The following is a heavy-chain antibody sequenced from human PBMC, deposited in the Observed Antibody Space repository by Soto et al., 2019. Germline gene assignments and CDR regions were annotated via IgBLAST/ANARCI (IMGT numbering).Heavy chain of an antibody. CDR1: GYSFSTYS. D-gene: IGHD1-1*01. V-gene: IGHV1-3*01. CDR3: ARGKGMEENYYYHGMDV. CDR2: GNGANGNT. J-gene: IGHJ6*02. Sequence: ASVKCHCTASGYSFSTYSMHWVREAPGPGLEWMGWGNGANGNTRYSQKFKDRVSISRDTPASTGYMELSSLRSEDTAVYYCARGKGMEENYYYHGMDVWGPGTTVTVS.